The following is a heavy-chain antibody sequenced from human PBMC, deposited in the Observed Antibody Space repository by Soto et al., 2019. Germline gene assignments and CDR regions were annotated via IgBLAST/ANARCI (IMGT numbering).Heavy chain of an antibody. CDR2: IYHGGST. V-gene: IGHV4-4*02. J-gene: IGHJ3*01. Sequence: QVQLQESGPGLVKPSGTLSLTCTVTSGSISSDNWWSWVRQPPGKGLEWIGEIYHGGSTNYNPSLMSRVSISVDLSRNQFSLRLRSVTAADTAVYYCAGERGPITVRGPFDVWGQGSLVTVSS. CDR1: SGSISSDNW. CDR3: AGERGPITVRGPFDV. D-gene: IGHD3-16*01.